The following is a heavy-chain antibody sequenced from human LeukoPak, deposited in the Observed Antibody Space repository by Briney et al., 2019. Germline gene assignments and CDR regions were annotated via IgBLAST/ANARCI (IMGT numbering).Heavy chain of an antibody. D-gene: IGHD1-14*01. J-gene: IGHJ2*01. CDR3: ARRVGTRDWYFDL. V-gene: IGHV4-61*01. CDR2: VYYHGGT. CDR1: GGSVSSGSYY. Sequence: SETLSLTCTVSGGSVSSGSYYWSWIRQPPGKGLEWIGYVYYHGGTNYNPSLKSRVTISVDTSKNQFSLKLTSVTAADTAVYYCARRVGTRDWYFDLWGRGTLVTISS.